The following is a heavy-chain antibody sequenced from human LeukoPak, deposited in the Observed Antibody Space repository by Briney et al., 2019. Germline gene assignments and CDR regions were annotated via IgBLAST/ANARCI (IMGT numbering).Heavy chain of an antibody. CDR3: ARGLQEYSSSSGVGY. V-gene: IGHV1-69*13. CDR1: GYTLTELS. J-gene: IGHJ4*02. Sequence: ASVKVSCKVSGYTLTELSMHWVRQAPGKGLEWMGGIIPIFGTANYAQKFQGRVTITADESTSTAYMELSSLRSEDTAVYYCARGLQEYSSSSGVGYWGQGTLVTVSS. D-gene: IGHD6-6*01. CDR2: IIPIFGTA.